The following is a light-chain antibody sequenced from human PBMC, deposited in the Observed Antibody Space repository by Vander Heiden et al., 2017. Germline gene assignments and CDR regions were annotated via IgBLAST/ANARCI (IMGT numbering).Light chain of an antibody. CDR2: AAS. Sequence: DTQMTQSPSSLSASVGDRVTITCRASQSVTNYLNWYQQKPGQAPKLLIYAASNLQTGVPSRFSGSGSGTDFALTISTLQPEDFATYYCQQSYSAPLFTFGPGTRVDIK. J-gene: IGKJ3*01. CDR1: QSVTNY. CDR3: QQSYSAPLFT. V-gene: IGKV1-39*01.